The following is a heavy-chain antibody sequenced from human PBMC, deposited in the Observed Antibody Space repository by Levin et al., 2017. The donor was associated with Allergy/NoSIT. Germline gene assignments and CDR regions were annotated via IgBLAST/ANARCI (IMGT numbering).Heavy chain of an antibody. CDR3: ARWQWRNGVGY. D-gene: IGHD6-19*01. Sequence: SETLSLTCTVSGGSISSYYWSWIRQPPGKGLEWIGYIYYSGSTNYNPSLKSRVTISVDTSKNQFSLKLSSVTAADTAVYYCARWQWRNGVGYWGQGTLVTVSS. CDR1: GGSISSYY. V-gene: IGHV4-59*01. CDR2: IYYSGST. J-gene: IGHJ4*02.